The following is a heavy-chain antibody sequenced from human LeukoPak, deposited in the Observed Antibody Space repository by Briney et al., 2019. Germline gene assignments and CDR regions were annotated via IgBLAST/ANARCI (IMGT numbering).Heavy chain of an antibody. Sequence: ASVKVSCKLSGNTLTEFSMHWVRQAPGTGLEWMGGFDPEDGKTIYAQKFQGRVTMTEDTSTDTAYMELSSLRSEDTAVYYCATAGDAIDSGMIWDFWGQGTLVTVSS. J-gene: IGHJ4*02. CDR1: GNTLTEFS. CDR3: ATAGDAIDSGMIWDF. V-gene: IGHV1-24*01. CDR2: FDPEDGKT. D-gene: IGHD3/OR15-3a*01.